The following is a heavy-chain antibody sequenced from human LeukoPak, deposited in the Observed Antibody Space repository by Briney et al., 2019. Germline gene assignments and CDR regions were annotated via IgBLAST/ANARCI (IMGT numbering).Heavy chain of an antibody. J-gene: IGHJ4*02. V-gene: IGHV4-31*03. D-gene: IGHD6-19*01. CDR2: IYYSGST. CDR3: ARGFSGWLFDY. CDR1: GGSISSGGYY. Sequence: PSETLSLTCTVSGGSISSGGYYWSWIRQHPGKGLEWIGYIYYSGSTYYNPSLKSRVTISVDTSKNQFSLKLSSVTAAGTAVYYCARGFSGWLFDYWGQGTLVTVSS.